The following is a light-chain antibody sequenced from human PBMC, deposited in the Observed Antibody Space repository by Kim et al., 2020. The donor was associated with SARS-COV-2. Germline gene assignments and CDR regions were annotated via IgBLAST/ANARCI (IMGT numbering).Light chain of an antibody. CDR2: AES. J-gene: IGKJ1*01. CDR3: QQSYSTPWT. CDR1: QSINSY. Sequence: GDRVTINCRSSQSINSYLKGYQQKTGRAPKLLIYAESSVQSGVPSRFRGSGSGTDFTLTISSLQPEDFAIYYCQQSYSTPWTFGQGTKVDIK. V-gene: IGKV1-39*01.